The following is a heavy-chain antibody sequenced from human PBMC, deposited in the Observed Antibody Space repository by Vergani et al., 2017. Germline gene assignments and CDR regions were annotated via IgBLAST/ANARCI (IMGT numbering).Heavy chain of an antibody. D-gene: IGHD2-2*01. V-gene: IGHV3-33*01. Sequence: QVQLVESGGGVVQPGRSLRLSCAASGFTFSTYGLHWVRQAPGKGLEWVAVIWYDGSNKYYGDSVKGRFTISRDNSMDTLYLQMNSLRAEDTAVYYCARDIVVVPAAPLLFDPWGQGTLVTVSS. CDR3: ARDIVVVPAAPLLFDP. CDR1: GFTFSTYG. CDR2: IWYDGSNK. J-gene: IGHJ5*02.